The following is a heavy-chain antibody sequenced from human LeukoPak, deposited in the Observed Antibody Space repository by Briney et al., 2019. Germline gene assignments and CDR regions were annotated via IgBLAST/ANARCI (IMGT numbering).Heavy chain of an antibody. Sequence: SETLSLTCTVSGGSISSYYWNWIRQPPGKGLEWIGYIYYSGSTNYNPSLMSRITISVDTSKNPFSLRLSSVTAADTAVYYCASVYDSSGYWGEPSKGYFDYWGQGTLVTVSS. CDR2: IYYSGST. V-gene: IGHV4-59*01. CDR3: ASVYDSSGYWGEPSKGYFDY. D-gene: IGHD3-22*01. CDR1: GGSISSYY. J-gene: IGHJ4*02.